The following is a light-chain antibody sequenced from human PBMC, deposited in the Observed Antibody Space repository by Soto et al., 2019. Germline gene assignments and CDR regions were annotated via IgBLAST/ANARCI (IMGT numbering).Light chain of an antibody. CDR1: RRDVGGYNY. CDR3: SSYTSSSTLRV. Sequence: QSALTQPASVSGSPGQSITISCTGTRRDVGGYNYVSWYQQHPGKAPKLMIFEVTNRPSGVSNRFSGSKSGNTASLTISGLQAEDEADYYCSSYTSSSTLRVFGGGTKLTVL. J-gene: IGLJ2*01. V-gene: IGLV2-14*01. CDR2: EVT.